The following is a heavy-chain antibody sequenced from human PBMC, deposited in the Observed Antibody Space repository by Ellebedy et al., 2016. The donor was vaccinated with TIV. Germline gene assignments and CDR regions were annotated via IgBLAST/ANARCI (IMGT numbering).Heavy chain of an antibody. J-gene: IGHJ3*02. Sequence: MPSETLSLTCTVSGGPISSYYWSWIRQPPGKGLEWIGYISYSRSTNYNPSLKSRVTVSVDTSKNQFSLRLSSVTAADTAVYYCARVVWQQPVSYAFDIWGQGTMVTVSS. CDR1: GGPISSYY. CDR3: ARVVWQQPVSYAFDI. D-gene: IGHD6-13*01. V-gene: IGHV4-59*01. CDR2: ISYSRST.